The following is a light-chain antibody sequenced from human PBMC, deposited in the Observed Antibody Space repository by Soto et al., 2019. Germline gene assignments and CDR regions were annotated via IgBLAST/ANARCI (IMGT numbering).Light chain of an antibody. J-gene: IGKJ1*01. CDR1: QSIRNW. Sequence: DIQMTQSPSTLSASVGDRVTITCRASQSIRNWLAWYQQKPGKAPKLLIYKASNLETGVPSRFSGSGSGTEFTLTISSLQPDDFATYYCQQYESYWTFGQGTKVEV. CDR2: KAS. V-gene: IGKV1-5*03. CDR3: QQYESYWT.